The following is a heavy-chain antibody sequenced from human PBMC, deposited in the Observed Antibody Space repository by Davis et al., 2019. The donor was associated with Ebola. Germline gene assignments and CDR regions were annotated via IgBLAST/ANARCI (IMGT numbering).Heavy chain of an antibody. D-gene: IGHD5-18*01. J-gene: IGHJ4*02. CDR3: AREKGLVDTAMADY. Sequence: GESLKISCAASGFTFSDYYMSWIRQAPGKGLEWVSYISSSSRYTNYADSVKGRFTISRDNAKNSLYLQMNSLRAEDTAVYYCAREKGLVDTAMADYWGQGTLVTVSS. V-gene: IGHV3-11*06. CDR1: GFTFSDYY. CDR2: ISSSSRYT.